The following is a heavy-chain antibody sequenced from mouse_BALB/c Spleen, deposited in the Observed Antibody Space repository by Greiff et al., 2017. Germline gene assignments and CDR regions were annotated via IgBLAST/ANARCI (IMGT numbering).Heavy chain of an antibody. Sequence: EVMLVESGGGLVKPGGSLKLSCAASGFTFSDYYMYWVRQTPEKMLEWVATISDGGSYTYYPDSVKGRFTISRDNAKNNLYLQMSSLKSEDTAMYYCARGSGNFAWFAYWGQGTLVTVSA. CDR2: ISDGGSYT. V-gene: IGHV5-4*02. D-gene: IGHD2-1*01. CDR1: GFTFSDYY. CDR3: ARGSGNFAWFAY. J-gene: IGHJ3*01.